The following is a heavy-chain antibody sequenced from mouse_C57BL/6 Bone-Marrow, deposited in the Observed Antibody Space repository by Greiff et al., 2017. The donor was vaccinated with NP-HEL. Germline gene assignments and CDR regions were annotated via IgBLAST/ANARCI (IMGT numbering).Heavy chain of an antibody. V-gene: IGHV5-6*01. D-gene: IGHD1-1*01. CDR2: ISSGGSYT. CDR1: GFTFSSYG. CDR3: ARPVYYYGSSWFAY. Sequence: VQLKESGGDLVKPGGSLKLSCAASGFTFSSYGMSWVRQTPDKRLEWVATISSGGSYTYYPDSVKGRFTISRDNAKNTLYLQMSSLKSEDTAMYYCARPVYYYGSSWFAYWGQGTLVTVSA. J-gene: IGHJ3*01.